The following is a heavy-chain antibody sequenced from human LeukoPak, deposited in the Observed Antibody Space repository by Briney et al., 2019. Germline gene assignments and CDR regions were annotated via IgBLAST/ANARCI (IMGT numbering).Heavy chain of an antibody. CDR3: ARAAYYYDSSGYCDY. D-gene: IGHD3-22*01. CDR2: ISSSGFTI. V-gene: IGHV3-48*03. CDR1: GFTFGDYA. Sequence: GGSLRLSCTASGFTFGDYAMNWVRQAPGKGLEWVSFISSSGFTISYADSVKGRFTISRDNAKNSLYLQMYSLRAEDTAVYYCARAAYYYDSSGYCDYWGQGTLVTVSS. J-gene: IGHJ4*02.